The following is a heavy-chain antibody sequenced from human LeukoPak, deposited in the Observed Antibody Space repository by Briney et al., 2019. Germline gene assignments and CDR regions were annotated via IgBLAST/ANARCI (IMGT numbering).Heavy chain of an antibody. CDR3: AREGMVRGVITGAFDI. CDR2: ISAYNGNT. CDR1: GYTFTSYG. Sequence: ASVKVPCKASGYTFTSYGISWVRQAPGQGLEWMGWISAYNGNTNYAQKLQGRVTMTTDTSTSTAYMELRSLRSDDTAVYYCAREGMVRGVITGAFDIWGQGTMVTVSS. D-gene: IGHD3-10*01. V-gene: IGHV1-18*01. J-gene: IGHJ3*02.